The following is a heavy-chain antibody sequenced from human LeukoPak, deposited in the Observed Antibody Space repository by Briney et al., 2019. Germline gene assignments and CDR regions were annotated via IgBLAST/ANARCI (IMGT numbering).Heavy chain of an antibody. CDR1: GYTFTGYY. Sequence: GASVKVSCKASGYTFTGYYMHWVRQAPGQGLEWMGWINPNSGGTNYAKKFQGRVTMTRDTSISTAYMELSRLRSDYTAVYYFARRTLVGATHFDYSGQGTLVTVSS. D-gene: IGHD1-26*01. V-gene: IGHV1-2*02. J-gene: IGHJ4*02. CDR2: INPNSGGT. CDR3: ARRTLVGATHFDY.